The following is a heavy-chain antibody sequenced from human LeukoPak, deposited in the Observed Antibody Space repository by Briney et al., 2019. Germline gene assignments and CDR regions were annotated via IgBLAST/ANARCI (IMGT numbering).Heavy chain of an antibody. D-gene: IGHD2-8*01. Sequence: QPGGSLRLSCEASGFTFDDYGMSWVRQPPGKGLEWVSGINRNGGSTDYADSVKGRFTISRDNAKNSHFLRMDSLRVEDTALYYCARGFRNGPFDCWGQGTLVTVSS. V-gene: IGHV3-20*04. CDR2: INRNGGST. J-gene: IGHJ4*02. CDR1: GFTFDDYG. CDR3: ARGFRNGPFDC.